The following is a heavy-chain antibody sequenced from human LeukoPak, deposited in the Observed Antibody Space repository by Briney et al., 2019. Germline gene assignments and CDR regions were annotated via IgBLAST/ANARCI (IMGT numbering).Heavy chain of an antibody. CDR2: MYYSGNT. CDR3: ASPRYDLDY. Sequence: KASETLSLTCTVSGGSISSSYWSWIRQPPGKGLEWIGYMYYSGNTNYNTSLKSRVAISVDTSKNQFSLKLSSVTAADTAVYYCASPRYDLDYWGQGTLVTVSS. D-gene: IGHD5-12*01. V-gene: IGHV4-59*08. J-gene: IGHJ4*02. CDR1: GGSISSSY.